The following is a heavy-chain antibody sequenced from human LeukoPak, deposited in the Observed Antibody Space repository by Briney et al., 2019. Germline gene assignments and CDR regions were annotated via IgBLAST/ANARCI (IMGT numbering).Heavy chain of an antibody. CDR2: ISYDGSNK. CDR1: GFTFSSYA. CDR3: AREPYYYGSGSYYAH. V-gene: IGHV3-30-3*01. D-gene: IGHD3-10*01. Sequence: GGSLRLSCAASGFTFSSYAMHWVRQAPGKGLEWVAAISYDGSNKYYADSVKGRFTISRDNSKNTLYLQMNSLRAEDTAVYYCAREPYYYGSGSYYAHWGQGTLVTVSS. J-gene: IGHJ4*02.